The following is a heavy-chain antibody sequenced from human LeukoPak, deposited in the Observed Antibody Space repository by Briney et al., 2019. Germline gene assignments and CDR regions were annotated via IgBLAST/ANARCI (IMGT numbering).Heavy chain of an antibody. Sequence: SETLSLTCTVSGGSISSYYWSWIRQPPGKGLERIGYIYYSGSTNYNPSLKSRVTISVDTSKNQFSLKLSSVTAADTAVYYCATSSSWYAPSWFDPWGQGTLVTVSS. D-gene: IGHD6-13*01. CDR3: ATSSSWYAPSWFDP. V-gene: IGHV4-59*01. J-gene: IGHJ5*02. CDR1: GGSISSYY. CDR2: IYYSGST.